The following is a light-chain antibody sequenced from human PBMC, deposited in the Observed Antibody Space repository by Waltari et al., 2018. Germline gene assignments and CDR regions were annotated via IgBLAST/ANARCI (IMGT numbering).Light chain of an antibody. CDR3: AAWDDTLSGVV. J-gene: IGLJ2*01. V-gene: IGLV1-44*01. CDR1: ISNIGSNS. Sequence: QSVVTQPPSASGTPGQTVTISCFGSISNIGSNSVNWYQRLPGTAPRLLIYRSNERPSRVPDRFSGATSGTSASLAISGLQSEDEADYYCAAWDDTLSGVVFGGGTKLTVL. CDR2: RSN.